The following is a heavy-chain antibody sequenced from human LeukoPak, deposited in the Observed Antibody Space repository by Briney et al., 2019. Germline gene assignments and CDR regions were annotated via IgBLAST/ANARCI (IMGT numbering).Heavy chain of an antibody. CDR3: AKLGPGKQQLVRSVDY. V-gene: IGHV3-30*18. J-gene: IGHJ4*02. CDR1: GFTFSNYG. CDR2: ISYDGSNK. D-gene: IGHD6-13*01. Sequence: PGGSLRLSCAASGFTFSNYGMHWVRQAPGKGLEWVAVISYDGSNKYYADSVKGRFTISRDNSKNTLYLQMNSLRAEDTAVYYCAKLGPGKQQLVRSVDYWGQGTLVTVSS.